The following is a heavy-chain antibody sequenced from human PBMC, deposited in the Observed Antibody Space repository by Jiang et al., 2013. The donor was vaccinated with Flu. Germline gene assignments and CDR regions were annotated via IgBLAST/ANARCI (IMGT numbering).Heavy chain of an antibody. CDR1: GGSISSSSYY. J-gene: IGHJ5*02. Sequence: GLVKPSETLSLTCTVSGGSISSSSYYWGWIRQPPGKGMEWIGSIYYSGSTYYNPSLKSRVTISVDTSKNQFSLKLSSVTAADTAVYYCARTDLMEDTAMVRSVSWFDPWGQGTLVTVSS. V-gene: IGHV4-39*01. CDR2: IYYSGST. D-gene: IGHD5-18*01. CDR3: ARTDLMEDTAMVRSVSWFDP.